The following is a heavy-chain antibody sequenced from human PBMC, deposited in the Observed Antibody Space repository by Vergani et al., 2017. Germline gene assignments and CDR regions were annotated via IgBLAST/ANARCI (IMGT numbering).Heavy chain of an antibody. D-gene: IGHD3-16*01. CDR1: GFTFNQYC. CDR2: TWYDGNNK. Sequence: QVPLVESGGGVVQPGRSLRLSCAASGFTFNQYCMHWVRQAPGKGLEWVAVTWYDGNNKQYADSVKGRFTISRDNSKSTMYLQMNSLRDEDTGVYYCARYLRLRYNRFDPWGQGTLVTVSS. V-gene: IGHV3-33*01. J-gene: IGHJ5*02. CDR3: ARYLRLRYNRFDP.